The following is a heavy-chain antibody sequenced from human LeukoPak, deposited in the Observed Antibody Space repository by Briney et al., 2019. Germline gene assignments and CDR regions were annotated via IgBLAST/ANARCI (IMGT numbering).Heavy chain of an antibody. V-gene: IGHV3-21*01. J-gene: IGHJ6*03. CDR1: GFTFSSYS. CDR3: ARTLLRFLEGSYYYYMDV. Sequence: GGSLRLSCAASGFTFSSYSMNWVRQAPGKGLEWVSSISSSSSYIYYADSVKGRFTISRDNAKNSLYLQMNSLRAEDTAVYYCARTLLRFLEGSYYYYMDVWGKGTTVTVS. CDR2: ISSSSSYI. D-gene: IGHD3-3*01.